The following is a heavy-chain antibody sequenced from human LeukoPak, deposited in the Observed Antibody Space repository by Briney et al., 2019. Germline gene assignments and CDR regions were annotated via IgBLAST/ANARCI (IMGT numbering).Heavy chain of an antibody. CDR2: FDPEDGET. J-gene: IGHJ3*02. D-gene: IGHD1-26*01. V-gene: IGHV1-24*01. CDR1: GYTLTELS. CDR3: ATPSWELLPTDAFDI. Sequence: ASVKVSCKVSGYTLTELSMHWVRQAPGKGLEWMGGFDPEDGETIYAQKFQGRVTMTEDTSTDTAYMELSSLRSEDTAVYYCATPSWELLPTDAFDIWGQGTMVTVSS.